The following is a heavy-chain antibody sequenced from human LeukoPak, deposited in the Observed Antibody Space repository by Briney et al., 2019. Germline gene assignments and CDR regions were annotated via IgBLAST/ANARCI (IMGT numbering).Heavy chain of an antibody. CDR3: AKRGAEVGTTIAPGDY. CDR2: IGGSGGST. Sequence: PGGSLRLSCAASGFTFSSYAMNWVRQAPGKGLEWVSAIGGSGGSTYYADSVKGRFTISRDSSKNTLYLQMNSLRAEDTAVYYCAKRGAEVGTTIAPGDYWGQGTLVTVSS. D-gene: IGHD1-26*01. J-gene: IGHJ4*02. CDR1: GFTFSSYA. V-gene: IGHV3-23*01.